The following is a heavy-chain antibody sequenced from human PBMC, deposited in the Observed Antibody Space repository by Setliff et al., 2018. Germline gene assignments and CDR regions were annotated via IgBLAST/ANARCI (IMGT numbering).Heavy chain of an antibody. CDR3: ARDVGGEGYFDS. J-gene: IGHJ4*02. CDR1: GGSISYNY. Sequence: PSETLSLTCTVSGGSISYNYWSWIRQPAGKGLQWIGRINTSGSTKYNPSLKSRVTMSVDTSKNQLSLKLSAVTAADTAVYYCARDVGGEGYFDSWGQGTLVTVSS. CDR2: INTSGST. D-gene: IGHD3-10*01. V-gene: IGHV4-4*07.